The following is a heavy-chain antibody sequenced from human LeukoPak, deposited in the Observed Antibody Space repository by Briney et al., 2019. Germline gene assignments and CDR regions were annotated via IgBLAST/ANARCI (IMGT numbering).Heavy chain of an antibody. CDR1: GFTFSSYS. CDR2: ISSSSSYI. V-gene: IGHV3-21*01. D-gene: IGHD5-24*01. CDR3: ARESRDGYKGHAFDI. J-gene: IGHJ3*02. Sequence: GGSLRLSCAASGFTFSSYSMNWVRQAPGKGLEWVSSISSSSSYIYYADSVKGRFTISRDNAKNSLYLQMNSLRAEDTAVYCCARESRDGYKGHAFDIWGQGTMVTVSS.